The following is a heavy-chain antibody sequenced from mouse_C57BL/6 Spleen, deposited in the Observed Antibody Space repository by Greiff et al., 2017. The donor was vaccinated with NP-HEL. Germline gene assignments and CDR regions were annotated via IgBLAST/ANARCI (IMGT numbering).Heavy chain of an antibody. Sequence: EVQLVESGGGLVQPGGSLKLSCAASGFTFSDYYMYWVRQTPEKRLEWVAYISNGGGSTYYPDTVKGRFTISRDNAKNTLYLQMSRLKSEDTAMYYCASGSSYGYFDVWGTGTTVTVSS. CDR3: ASGSSYGYFDV. CDR1: GFTFSDYY. D-gene: IGHD1-1*01. CDR2: ISNGGGST. V-gene: IGHV5-12*01. J-gene: IGHJ1*03.